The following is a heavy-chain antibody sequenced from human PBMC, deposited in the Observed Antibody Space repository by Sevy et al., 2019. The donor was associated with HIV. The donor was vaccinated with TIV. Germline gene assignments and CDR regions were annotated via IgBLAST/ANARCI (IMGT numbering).Heavy chain of an antibody. CDR2: ISYDGRNK. J-gene: IGHJ6*02. D-gene: IGHD3-10*01. CDR1: GFTFSTYT. CDR3: ARGGDYYGSDYYSSMDV. V-gene: IGHV3-30*04. Sequence: GGSLRLSCAASGFTFSTYTVHWVRQAPGKGLEWVSVISYDGRNKYYVDSVKGRFTISRDNSEDTLYLQMNSLIPEDSAVYYCARGGDYYGSDYYSSMDVWGQGTTVTVSS.